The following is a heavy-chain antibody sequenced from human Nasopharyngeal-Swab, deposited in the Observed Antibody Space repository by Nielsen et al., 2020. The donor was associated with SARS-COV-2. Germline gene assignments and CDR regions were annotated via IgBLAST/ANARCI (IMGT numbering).Heavy chain of an antibody. J-gene: IGHJ4*02. V-gene: IGHV3-23*01. CDR3: ARHGSGAYYTGKEIDS. D-gene: IGHD1-26*01. Sequence: GESLKISCAASGFTFSSYAMSWVRQAPGKGLEWVSAISGSGGSTYYADSVKGRFTISRDNSKNTLYLQLNNVTPEDTAVYYCARHGSGAYYTGKEIDSWGQGTLVTVSS. CDR2: ISGSGGST. CDR1: GFTFSSYA.